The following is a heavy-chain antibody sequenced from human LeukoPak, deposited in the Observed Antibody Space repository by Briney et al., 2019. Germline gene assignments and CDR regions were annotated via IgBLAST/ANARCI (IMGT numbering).Heavy chain of an antibody. Sequence: GGSLRLSCTTSGFTFGDYAMSWFRQAPGQGLEWVVFIRSKAYGGTTEFAASVKGRFTISRDDSKSIAYLQMNSLKTEDTAVYYCRAELRSFAFDIWGPGTMVTVSS. V-gene: IGHV3-49*03. CDR3: RAELRSFAFDI. CDR1: GFTFGDYA. D-gene: IGHD5-12*01. J-gene: IGHJ3*02. CDR2: IRSKAYGGTT.